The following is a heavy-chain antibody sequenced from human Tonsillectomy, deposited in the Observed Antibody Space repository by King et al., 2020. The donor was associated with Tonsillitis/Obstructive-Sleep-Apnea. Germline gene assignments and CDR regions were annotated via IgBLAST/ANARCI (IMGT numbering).Heavy chain of an antibody. Sequence: VQLVESGGGLVQPGRSLRLSCTASGFTFDDYAMHWVRQAPGRGLEWVSGISWNSGNIAYADSVKGRFTISRDNAKNSLYLQMNSLRAEDTALYYCASSRGSTLQNPIDYWGQGTLVTVSS. V-gene: IGHV3-9*01. CDR1: GFTFDDYA. CDR3: ASSRGSTLQNPIDY. J-gene: IGHJ4*02. D-gene: IGHD6-13*01. CDR2: ISWNSGNI.